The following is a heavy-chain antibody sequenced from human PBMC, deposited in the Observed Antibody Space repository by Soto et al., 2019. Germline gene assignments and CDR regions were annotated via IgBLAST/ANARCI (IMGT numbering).Heavy chain of an antibody. J-gene: IGHJ3*01. Sequence: QVQLVQSGAVVKKPGSSVEVSCKASGGTFNGYGISWVRQAPGQGLEWMGGTVPVFDTSKYAPRFQGRVTITADESTSTAYKELSSVRSEDTAIYFCARGVSNSGAYYTGPSAYDLWGQGTLVIVSS. CDR3: ARGVSNSGAYYTGPSAYDL. D-gene: IGHD3-10*01. CDR1: GGTFNGYG. CDR2: TVPVFDTS. V-gene: IGHV1-69*01.